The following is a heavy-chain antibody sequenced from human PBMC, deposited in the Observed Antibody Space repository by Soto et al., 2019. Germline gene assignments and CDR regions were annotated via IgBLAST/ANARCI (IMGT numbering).Heavy chain of an antibody. CDR1: GGSVSSTYW. V-gene: IGHV4-4*02. D-gene: IGHD6-13*01. CDR2: IYHSGSA. Sequence: QVELQESGPGLVKPSGTLSLTCAVSGGSVSSTYWWSWVRQPPGKGLEWIGEIYHSGSANYNPSLKSRVTISVDNSKNQFSLNLNSVTAADSAVYYCARYNAASGTYYFDYWGQGTLVTFSS. CDR3: ARYNAASGTYYFDY. J-gene: IGHJ4*02.